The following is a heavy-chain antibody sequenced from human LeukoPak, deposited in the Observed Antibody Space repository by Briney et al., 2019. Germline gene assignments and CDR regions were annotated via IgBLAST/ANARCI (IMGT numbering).Heavy chain of an antibody. CDR3: AKDIGYDGDAFDI. D-gene: IGHD5-12*01. CDR2: ISWNSGSI. V-gene: IGHV3-9*01. Sequence: GGSLRLSCAASGFTFDDYAMHWVRQAPGKGLEWVSGISWNSGSIGYADSVKDRFTISRDNAKNSLYLQMNSLRAEDTALYYCAKDIGYDGDAFDIWGQGTMVTVSS. CDR1: GFTFDDYA. J-gene: IGHJ3*02.